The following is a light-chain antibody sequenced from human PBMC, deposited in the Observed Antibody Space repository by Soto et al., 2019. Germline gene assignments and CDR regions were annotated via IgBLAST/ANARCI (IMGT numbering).Light chain of an antibody. J-gene: IGKJ1*01. CDR3: QIHART. CDR1: KSVSSSY. V-gene: IGKV3-20*01. Sequence: IVLPQSPGTLSLSPGERATLSGRDSKSVSSSYLDWYQQKPGQAPRLLIYGASSRATGIPDRFSGSGSGTDFTLTISRLEPEDFAVYYCQIHARTFGQGTKVDIK. CDR2: GAS.